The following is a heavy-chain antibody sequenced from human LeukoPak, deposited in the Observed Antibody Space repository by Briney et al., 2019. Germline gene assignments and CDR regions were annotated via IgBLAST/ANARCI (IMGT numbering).Heavy chain of an antibody. CDR2: IKQDGSKK. CDR1: GFTFSSYW. D-gene: IGHD3-22*01. CDR3: ARDSSGYYYPDAFDI. J-gene: IGHJ3*02. Sequence: GGSLRLSCAASGFTFSSYWMSWVRQAPGKGLEWVANIKQDGSKKYYVDSVKGRFTISRDNAKNSLYLQMNSLRAEDTAVYYRARDSSGYYYPDAFDIWGQGTMVTVSS. V-gene: IGHV3-7*04.